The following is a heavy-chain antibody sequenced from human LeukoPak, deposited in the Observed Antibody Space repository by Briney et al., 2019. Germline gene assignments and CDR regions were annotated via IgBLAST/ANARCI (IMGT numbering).Heavy chain of an antibody. Sequence: PGGSLRLSCAASGFTFSSYGMHWVRQAPGKGLEWVAVIWYDGSNKYYADSVKGRFTISRDNSKNTLYLQMNSLRAEDTAVYYCAKVAAMVIRYGMDVWGQGTTVTVSS. CDR2: IWYDGSNK. V-gene: IGHV3-30*02. CDR1: GFTFSSYG. J-gene: IGHJ6*02. CDR3: AKVAAMVIRYGMDV. D-gene: IGHD5-18*01.